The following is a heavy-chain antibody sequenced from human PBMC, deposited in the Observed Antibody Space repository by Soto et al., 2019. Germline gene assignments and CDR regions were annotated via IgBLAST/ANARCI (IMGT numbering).Heavy chain of an antibody. Sequence: SETLSLTCTVSGDSISTADYYWNWIRQPPGKGLEWIGYIYYSGNTYYIPSLKSRVTISVDTSKNQISLQLNSVTAADTAVYYCASGIYRTSSFFDSWGPGTLVTVSS. CDR1: GDSISTADYY. D-gene: IGHD6-6*01. V-gene: IGHV4-30-4*01. CDR3: ASGIYRTSSFFDS. J-gene: IGHJ4*02. CDR2: IYYSGNT.